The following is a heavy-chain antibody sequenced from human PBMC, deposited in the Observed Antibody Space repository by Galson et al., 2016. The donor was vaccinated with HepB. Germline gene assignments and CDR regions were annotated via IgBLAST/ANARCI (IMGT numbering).Heavy chain of an antibody. J-gene: IGHJ4*02. CDR3: ARESPEWDY. CDR2: IKQDGSEK. CDR1: GFTFSSYW. Sequence: SLRLSCAASGFTFSSYWMIWVRQSPGKGLEWVANIKQDGSEKYYVDSVKGRFTISRDNAKNSLYLQMNNLRAEDTAVYYCARESPEWDYWGQGSLVTVSS. V-gene: IGHV3-7*04. D-gene: IGHD3-3*01.